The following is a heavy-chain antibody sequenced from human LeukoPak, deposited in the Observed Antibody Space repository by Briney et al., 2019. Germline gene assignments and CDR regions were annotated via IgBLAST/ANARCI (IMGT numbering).Heavy chain of an antibody. D-gene: IGHD6-25*01. CDR3: ANLFVSSATDPTLFDY. V-gene: IGHV3-30*02. CDR1: GFTFSSYG. Sequence: GGSLRLSCAASGFTFSSYGMHWVRQAPGKGLEWVAFIRYDGSNKYYADSVKGRFTISRDNSKNTLYLQMNSLRAEDTAVYYCANLFVSSATDPTLFDYWGQGTLVTVSS. J-gene: IGHJ4*02. CDR2: IRYDGSNK.